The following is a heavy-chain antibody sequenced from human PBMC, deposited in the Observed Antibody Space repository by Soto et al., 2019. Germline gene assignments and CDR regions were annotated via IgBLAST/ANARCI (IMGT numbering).Heavy chain of an antibody. V-gene: IGHV4-59*08. CDR3: ARRYGDYFDF. CDR1: GGSISSYY. J-gene: IGHJ4*02. CDR2: IYYSGGT. Sequence: QVQLQESGPGLVKPSETLSLTCTVSGGSISSYYWSWIRQPPGKGLEWIGYIYYSGGTNYNPSLKSRVTISVATSKNQFSLKLSSVTAADAAVYYCARRYGDYFDFWGQGTLVTVSS. D-gene: IGHD4-17*01.